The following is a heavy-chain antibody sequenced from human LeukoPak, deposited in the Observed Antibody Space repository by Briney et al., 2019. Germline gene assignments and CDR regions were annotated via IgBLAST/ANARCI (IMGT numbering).Heavy chain of an antibody. J-gene: IGHJ3*02. Sequence: SETLSLTCTVSGVSISSGDYYWSWIRQSPGKGLEWIGYIYYTGSTYYNPSLKSRLTISVDTSKNQFSLKLNSVTAADTAVYYCARTYYFDSSGYIDSFDIWGQGTMVTVSS. CDR1: GVSISSGDYY. V-gene: IGHV4-30-4*01. CDR2: IYYTGST. D-gene: IGHD3-22*01. CDR3: ARTYYFDSSGYIDSFDI.